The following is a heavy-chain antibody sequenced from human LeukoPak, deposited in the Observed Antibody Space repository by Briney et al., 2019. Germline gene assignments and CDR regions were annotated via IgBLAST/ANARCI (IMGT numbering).Heavy chain of an antibody. CDR2: IRYDASNK. J-gene: IGHJ4*02. D-gene: IGHD3-22*01. CDR1: GFTFSTYD. V-gene: IGHV3-30*02. Sequence: QPGGSLRLSCAASGFTFSTYDIHWVRQAPGKGLEWVAFIRYDASNKKYADSVKGRFTISRDNSKNTLYLQMNSLRAEDTAVYYCAKGGYYDSSGYYYDWGQGTLVTVSS. CDR3: AKGGYYDSSGYYYD.